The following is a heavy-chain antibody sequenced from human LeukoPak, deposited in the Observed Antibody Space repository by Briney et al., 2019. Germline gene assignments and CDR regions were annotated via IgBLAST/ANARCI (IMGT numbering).Heavy chain of an antibody. CDR2: ISGSGGST. V-gene: IGHV3-23*01. J-gene: IGHJ4*02. CDR1: GFTFSSYA. D-gene: IGHD3-3*01. CDR3: AKARTSRFLEWLLFDY. Sequence: GGSLRLSCAASGFTFSSYAMSWVRQAPGKGLEWVSAISGSGGSTYYADSVKGRFTISRDNSKNTLYLQMNSLRAEDTAVYYCAKARTSRFLEWLLFDYWGQGTLVTVSS.